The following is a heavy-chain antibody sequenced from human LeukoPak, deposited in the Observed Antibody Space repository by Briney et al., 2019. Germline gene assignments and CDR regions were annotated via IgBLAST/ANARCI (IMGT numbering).Heavy chain of an antibody. CDR2: IKQDGSEK. V-gene: IGHV3-7*03. D-gene: IGHD6-19*01. CDR1: GVTFSNYW. J-gene: IGHJ4*02. Sequence: GGSLRLSCAASGVTFSNYWMSWVRQAPGRGLEWVANIKQDGSEKSYVDSVKGRFTISRDNSKNTLYLQMNSLRAEDTAVYYCASRMGAVAGYYWGQGTLVTVSS. CDR3: ASRMGAVAGYY.